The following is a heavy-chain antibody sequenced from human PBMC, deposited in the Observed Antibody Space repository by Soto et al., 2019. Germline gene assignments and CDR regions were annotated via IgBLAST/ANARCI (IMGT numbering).Heavy chain of an antibody. D-gene: IGHD3-10*01. CDR1: GGSVSSGSYY. Sequence: QVQLQESGPGLVKASETLSLTCTVSGGSVSSGSYYWTWIRQPPGKGLEWIGYISYSGSTNYNPSLKGRVTLSVDTSKTQFSLKLSSVIAADTAVYYCARAYDYGSGRGGSMDVWGQGTTVTVSS. J-gene: IGHJ6*02. CDR3: ARAYDYGSGRGGSMDV. CDR2: ISYSGST. V-gene: IGHV4-61*01.